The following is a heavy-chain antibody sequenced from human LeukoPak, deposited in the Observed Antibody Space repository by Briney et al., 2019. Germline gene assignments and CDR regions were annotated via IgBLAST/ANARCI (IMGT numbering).Heavy chain of an antibody. CDR1: GYTFTSYG. Sequence: AASVKVSCKASGYTFTSYGISWVRQAPGQGLEWMGWISAYNGDTNYAQKLQGSVTMTTDTSTSTAYMELRSLRSDDTAVYYCARVGEYCSSTSCYKAGGFDYWGQGTLVTVSS. J-gene: IGHJ4*02. V-gene: IGHV1-18*01. CDR2: ISAYNGDT. CDR3: ARVGEYCSSTSCYKAGGFDY. D-gene: IGHD2-2*02.